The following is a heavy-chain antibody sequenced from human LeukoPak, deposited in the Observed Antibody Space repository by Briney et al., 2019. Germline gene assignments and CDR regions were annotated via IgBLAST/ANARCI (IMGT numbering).Heavy chain of an antibody. CDR3: ARDLYSSYYYYYGMDV. CDR1: GFTFSSYG. D-gene: IGHD6-13*01. CDR2: IWYYGSNK. V-gene: IGHV3-33*01. J-gene: IGHJ6*04. Sequence: GSLILSCAAAGFTFSSYGMHWVRQAPGKGLEWVAGIWYYGSNKYYADSVKGRFTISRDNSKNTLYLQMNSLRAEDTAVYYCARDLYSSYYYYYGMDVWGKGTTVTVS.